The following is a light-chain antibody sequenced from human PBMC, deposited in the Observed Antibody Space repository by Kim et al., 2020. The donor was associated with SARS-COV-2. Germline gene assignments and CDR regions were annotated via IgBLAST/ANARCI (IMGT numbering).Light chain of an antibody. J-gene: IGKJ1*01. Sequence: WLAWYQQKPGKAPKLLISKASTLESGVPSRFSGGGSGTEFTLTISSLQTDDLATYFCQQYYDSWTFGQGTKVDIK. CDR1: W. CDR3: QQYYDSWT. V-gene: IGKV1-5*03. CDR2: KAS.